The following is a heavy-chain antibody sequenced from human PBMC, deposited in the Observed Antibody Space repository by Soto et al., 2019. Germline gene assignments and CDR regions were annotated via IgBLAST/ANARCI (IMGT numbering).Heavy chain of an antibody. CDR2: INHSGST. J-gene: IGHJ3*02. D-gene: IGHD2-21*02. CDR1: GGSFSGYY. V-gene: IGHV4-34*01. Sequence: SETLSLTCAVYGGSFSGYYWSWIRQPPGKGLEWIGEINHSGSTNYNPSLKSRVTISVDTSKNQFSLKLSSVTAADTAVYYCGRGPVVVTAMKAFNIWGQGTMVTVSS. CDR3: GRGPVVVTAMKAFNI.